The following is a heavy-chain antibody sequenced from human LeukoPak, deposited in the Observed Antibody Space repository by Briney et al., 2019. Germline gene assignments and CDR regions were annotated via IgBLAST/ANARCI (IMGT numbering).Heavy chain of an antibody. V-gene: IGHV4-34*01. CDR3: ARSINWFDP. CDR1: GGSFSGYS. Sequence: SETLSLTCAVYGGSFSGYSWSWIRQPPGKGLEWIGEINHSGSTNYHPSLKSRVTISVDTSKNQFSLKLSSVTAADTAVYYCARSINWFDPWGQGTLVTVSS. J-gene: IGHJ5*02. D-gene: IGHD3-3*01. CDR2: INHSGST.